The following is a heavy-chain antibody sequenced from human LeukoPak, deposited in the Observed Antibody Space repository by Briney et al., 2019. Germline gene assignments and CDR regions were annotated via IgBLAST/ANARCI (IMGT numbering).Heavy chain of an antibody. J-gene: IGHJ4*02. CDR3: ARDTPHLHYDYVWGSYRYTLDY. Sequence: ASVKVSCKASGYTSTSYGISWVRQAPGQGLEWMGWISAYNGNTNYAQKLQGRVTMTTDTSTSTAYMELRSLRSDDTAVYYCARDTPHLHYDYVWGSYRYTLDYWGQGTLVTVSS. V-gene: IGHV1-18*01. CDR1: GYTSTSYG. CDR2: ISAYNGNT. D-gene: IGHD3-16*02.